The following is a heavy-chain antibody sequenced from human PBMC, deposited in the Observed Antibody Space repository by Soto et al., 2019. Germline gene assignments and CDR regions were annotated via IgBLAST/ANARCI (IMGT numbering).Heavy chain of an antibody. CDR1: GGSIIRGGYS. CDR2: IYHSGST. CDR3: ARGPPFGY. Sequence: SLEILSLTCAVSGGSIIRGGYSWSWIRQPPGKSLEWIGYIYHSGSTYYNPYLKSRVTISVDRSKNQFSLKLSSVTVSDTAVHYCARGPPFGYWGQGTLVTVSS. J-gene: IGHJ4*02. V-gene: IGHV4-30-2*01. D-gene: IGHD3-10*01.